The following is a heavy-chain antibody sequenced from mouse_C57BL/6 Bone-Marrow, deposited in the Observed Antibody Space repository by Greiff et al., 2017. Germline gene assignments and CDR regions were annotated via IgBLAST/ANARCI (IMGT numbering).Heavy chain of an antibody. CDR1: GYTFTSYG. CDR3: ARDGYYYAMDY. Sequence: QVQLQQSGAELARPGASVKLSCKASGYTFTSYGISWVKQRTGQGLEWIGEIYPRSGNTYYNEKFKGKATLTADKSSSTAYMALLSLTSEDSAVYFCARDGYYYAMDYWGQGTSVTVSS. V-gene: IGHV1-81*01. D-gene: IGHD2-3*01. CDR2: IYPRSGNT. J-gene: IGHJ4*01.